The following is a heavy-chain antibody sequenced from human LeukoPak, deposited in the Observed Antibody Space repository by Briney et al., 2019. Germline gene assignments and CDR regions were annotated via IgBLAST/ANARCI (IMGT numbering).Heavy chain of an antibody. CDR3: ARGNPLYYYDSTLDY. Sequence: SETLSLTCTVSGGSISSYYWSWIRQPPGKGLEWIGYIYYSGSTNYNPSLRSRVTISVDTSKNQFSLKLSSVTAADTAVYYCARGNPLYYYDSTLDYWGQGTLVTVSS. V-gene: IGHV4-59*01. CDR1: GGSISSYY. D-gene: IGHD3-22*01. CDR2: IYYSGST. J-gene: IGHJ4*02.